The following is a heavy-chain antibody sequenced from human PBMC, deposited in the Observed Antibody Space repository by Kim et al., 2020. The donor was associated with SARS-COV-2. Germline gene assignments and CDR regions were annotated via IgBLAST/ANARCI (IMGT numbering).Heavy chain of an antibody. D-gene: IGHD3-10*01. Sequence: GGSLRLSCSASGFSFNREWMSWVRQAPGKGLEWLANIDGDGSDSHYVDSVTGRFTISRDNAKNSLYLQMNSLRAEDTGIYYCARGPLWFGEAYWGQGTLV. J-gene: IGHJ4*02. CDR1: GFSFNREW. V-gene: IGHV3-7*03. CDR3: ARGPLWFGEAY. CDR2: IDGDGSDS.